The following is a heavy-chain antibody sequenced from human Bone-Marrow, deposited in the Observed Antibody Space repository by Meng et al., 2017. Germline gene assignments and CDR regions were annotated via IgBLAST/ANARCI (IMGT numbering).Heavy chain of an antibody. CDR3: AHRLTTVRGAYGHFDY. Sequence: GPTLVKPTQTLTLTCTFSGFSLSTSGVGVGWIRQPPGKALEWLALIYWNDDKRYSPSLKSRLTITKDTSKNQVVLTMTNMDPVDTATYYCAHRLTTVRGAYGHFDYWGQGTLVTVSS. V-gene: IGHV2-5*01. CDR1: GFSLSTSGVG. J-gene: IGHJ4*02. D-gene: IGHD3-10*01. CDR2: IYWNDDK.